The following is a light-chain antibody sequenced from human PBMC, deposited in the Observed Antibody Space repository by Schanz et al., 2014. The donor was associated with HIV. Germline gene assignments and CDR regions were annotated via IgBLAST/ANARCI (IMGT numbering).Light chain of an antibody. J-gene: IGKJ1*01. CDR3: QQYGSSPPT. V-gene: IGKV3-20*01. CDR1: QSVSRY. CDR2: DAS. Sequence: EIVMTQSPAILSVSPGERVTLSCRARQSVSRYLAWYQHKPGQAPRLLIYDASSRATGIPDRFSGSGSGTDFTLTIIRLEPEDFAVYHCQQYGSSPPTFGQGTKVEIK.